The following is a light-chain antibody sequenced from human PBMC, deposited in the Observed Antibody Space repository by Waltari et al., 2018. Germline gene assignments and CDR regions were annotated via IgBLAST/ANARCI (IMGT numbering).Light chain of an antibody. J-gene: IGKJ5*01. CDR3: QQYENFPVT. V-gene: IGKV1-33*01. CDR1: QEISNY. Sequence: DIQVTQSPSSLSASVGARVTITCQASQEISNYLNWYQQKPGKAPKLLIYDTSHLQTGVPSRFSGTGGGTDFTFTISSLQPEDIATYYCQQYENFPVTFGQGTRLEIK. CDR2: DTS.